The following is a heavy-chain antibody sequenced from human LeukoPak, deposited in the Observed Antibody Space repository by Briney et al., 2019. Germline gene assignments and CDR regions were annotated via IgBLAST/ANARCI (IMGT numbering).Heavy chain of an antibody. V-gene: IGHV3-11*06. CDR1: GFTFSDYY. Sequence: PGGPLRLSCAASGFTFSDYYMTWIRQAPGKGLEWLSYISGSGSYTNYADSVKGRFTTSRDNAKNSLYLQMNSLRAEDTAVYYCARVGSIAAAGTPDYWGQGTLVTVSS. J-gene: IGHJ4*02. D-gene: IGHD6-13*01. CDR2: ISGSGSYT. CDR3: ARVGSIAAAGTPDY.